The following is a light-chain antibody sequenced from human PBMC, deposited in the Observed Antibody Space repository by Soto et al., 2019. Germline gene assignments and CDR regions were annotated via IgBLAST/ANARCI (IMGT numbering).Light chain of an antibody. Sequence: QSALTQPPSASGSPGQSVTISCTGTSSDVGGYNYVSWYQQHPGKVPKLMIYEVSKRPSGVPDRFSASKSGNTASLTVSGLQAEDEADYYCSSYAGNNVIFGGGTQLTVL. CDR2: EVS. J-gene: IGLJ7*01. V-gene: IGLV2-8*01. CDR1: SSDVGGYNY. CDR3: SSYAGNNVI.